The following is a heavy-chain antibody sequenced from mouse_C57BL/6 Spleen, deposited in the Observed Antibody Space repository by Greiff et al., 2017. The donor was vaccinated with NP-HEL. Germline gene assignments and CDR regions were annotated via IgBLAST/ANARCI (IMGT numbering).Heavy chain of an antibody. V-gene: IGHV1-55*01. J-gene: IGHJ2*01. Sequence: QVQLQQPGAELVKPGASVKMSCKASGYTFTSYWITWVKQRPGQGLECIGDIYPGSGSTNYNEKFKSKATLTVDTSSSTAYMQLSSLTSEDSAVYYCARTIITTVVAPFDYWGQGTTLTVSS. CDR1: GYTFTSYW. CDR2: IYPGSGST. CDR3: ARTIITTVVAPFDY. D-gene: IGHD1-1*01.